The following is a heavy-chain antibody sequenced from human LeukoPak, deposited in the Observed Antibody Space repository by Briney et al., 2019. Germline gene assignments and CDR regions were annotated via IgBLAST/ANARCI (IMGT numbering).Heavy chain of an antibody. CDR1: GFTFSSYA. CDR3: ARGGSSGWYYYYGMDV. V-gene: IGHV3-23*01. J-gene: IGHJ6*02. Sequence: GGSLRLSCAASGFTFSSYAMSWVRQAPGKGLEWVSTISGSGGSTYYADSVKGRFTISRDNSKNTLYLQMNSLRAEDTAVYYCARGGSSGWYYYYGMDVWGQGTTVTVSS. D-gene: IGHD6-19*01. CDR2: ISGSGGST.